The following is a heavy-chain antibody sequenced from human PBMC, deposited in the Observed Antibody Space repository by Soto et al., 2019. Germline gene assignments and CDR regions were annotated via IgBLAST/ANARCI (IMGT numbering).Heavy chain of an antibody. V-gene: IGHV1-18*01. D-gene: IGHD3-22*01. Sequence: ASVKVSCKASGYTFTSYGISWVRQAPGQGLEWMGWISAYNGNTNYAQKLQGRVTMTTDTSTSTAYMELRSLRSDDTAVYYCARDSVSSGYYPRWFDPWGQGTLVTVSS. CDR3: ARDSVSSGYYPRWFDP. CDR2: ISAYNGNT. CDR1: GYTFTSYG. J-gene: IGHJ5*02.